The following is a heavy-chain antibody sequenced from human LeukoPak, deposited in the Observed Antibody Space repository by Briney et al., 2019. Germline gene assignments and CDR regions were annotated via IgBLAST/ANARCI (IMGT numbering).Heavy chain of an antibody. CDR1: GFIFSSYA. D-gene: IGHD3-3*01. V-gene: IGHV3-23*01. CDR3: AKDFWSGYYPDY. CDR2: SGSGGST. J-gene: IGHJ4*02. Sequence: GGSLRLSCSGSGFIFSSYAMSWVRQAPGKGLEWVSGSGSGGSTHYADSVKGRFTISRDNSKNTLYLQMNSLRAEDTAKYYCAKDFWSGYYPDYWGQGTLVTVSS.